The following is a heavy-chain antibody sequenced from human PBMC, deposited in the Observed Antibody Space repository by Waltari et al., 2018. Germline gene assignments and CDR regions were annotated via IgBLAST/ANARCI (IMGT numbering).Heavy chain of an antibody. D-gene: IGHD3-10*01. V-gene: IGHV4-38-2*02. J-gene: IGHJ4*02. Sequence: QVQLQESGPGLVKPSETLSLTCTVSGYSISSGYYWGWIRQPPGKGLEWIGSIYHSGDTDSNPSLTSRVTISADTSKNPFSLKLSSVTAADTAVYYCARGSPMADYGSGRFVYWGQGTLVTVSS. CDR2: IYHSGDT. CDR3: ARGSPMADYGSGRFVY. CDR1: GYSISSGYY.